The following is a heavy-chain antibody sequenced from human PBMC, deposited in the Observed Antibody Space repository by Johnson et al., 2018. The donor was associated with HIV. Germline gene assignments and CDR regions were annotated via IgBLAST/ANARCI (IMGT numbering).Heavy chain of an antibody. J-gene: IGHJ3*02. CDR2: ISYDGSNK. D-gene: IGHD3-10*01. CDR3: ARVQLLADDVFNI. CDR1: GFTFSSYA. V-gene: IGHV3-30*04. Sequence: VESGGGVVQPGRSLRLSCAASGFTFSSYAMHWVRQAPGKGLEWVAVISYDGSNKYYADSVKGRFTISRDNSKNTLYLQMDSLGAEDTAVYYCARVQLLADDVFNIWGQGTMVTVSS.